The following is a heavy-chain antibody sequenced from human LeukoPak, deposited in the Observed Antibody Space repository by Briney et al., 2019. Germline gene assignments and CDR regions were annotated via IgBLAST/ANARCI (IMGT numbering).Heavy chain of an antibody. CDR2: IYYSGST. Sequence: PSETLSLTCTVSGGSISSGGYYWSWIRQHPGKGLEWIGYIYYSGSTYYNPSLKSRVTISVDTSKNQFSLKLSSVTAADTAVYYCARGRGHSYSDWFDPWGQGTLVTVSS. V-gene: IGHV4-31*03. CDR1: GGSISSGGYY. D-gene: IGHD2-15*01. J-gene: IGHJ5*02. CDR3: ARGRGHSYSDWFDP.